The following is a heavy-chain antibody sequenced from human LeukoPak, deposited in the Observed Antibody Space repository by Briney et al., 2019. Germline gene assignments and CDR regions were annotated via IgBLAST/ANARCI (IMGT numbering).Heavy chain of an antibody. Sequence: PGGSLRLSCAASGFTFSSYEMNWVRQAPGKGLEWVSYISSSGSTIYYADSVKGRFTISRDNAKNSLYLQMNSLRAEDTAVYYCARGNYDILTGFWIDPWGQGTLVTVSS. D-gene: IGHD3-9*01. CDR2: ISSSGSTI. V-gene: IGHV3-48*03. J-gene: IGHJ5*02. CDR3: ARGNYDILTGFWIDP. CDR1: GFTFSSYE.